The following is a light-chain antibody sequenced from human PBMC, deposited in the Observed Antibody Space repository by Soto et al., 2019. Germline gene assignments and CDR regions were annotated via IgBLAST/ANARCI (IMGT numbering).Light chain of an antibody. V-gene: IGKV3-15*01. J-gene: IGKJ4*01. Sequence: EVVLTQSPGTLSVSPGESATLSCRASQSISSNLAWYQQIPGQAPRLLIYDASTRLTGIPARFSGSGSGTELNLTISSLQSEDFAVYYCQQYINWPRTFGGGTKVDIK. CDR2: DAS. CDR3: QQYINWPRT. CDR1: QSISSN.